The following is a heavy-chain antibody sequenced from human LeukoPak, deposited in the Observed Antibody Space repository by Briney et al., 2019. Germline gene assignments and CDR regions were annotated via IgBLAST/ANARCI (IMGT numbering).Heavy chain of an antibody. V-gene: IGHV4-4*07. J-gene: IGHJ4*02. CDR2: IYTTGST. CDR1: GDSISSYY. D-gene: IGHD3-10*01. Sequence: SETLSLTCSVSGDSISSYYWSWIRQPAGKGLEWIGRIYTTGSTNYNPSLKSRVTMSVDTSKNQFSLKLNSVTAADTAMYYCASGGGEFRIDYWGQGTLVTVSS. CDR3: ASGGGEFRIDY.